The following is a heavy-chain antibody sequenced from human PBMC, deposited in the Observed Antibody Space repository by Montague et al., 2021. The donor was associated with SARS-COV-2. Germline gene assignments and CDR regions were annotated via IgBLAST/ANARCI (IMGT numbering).Heavy chain of an antibody. CDR3: ARQENSSGWFKTDAFDI. J-gene: IGHJ3*02. CDR2: IYYSGCT. CDR1: GGSICCSSYY. Sequence: SETLSLTCTVSGGSICCSSYYWGWIRQPPGNVLEWIGSIYYSGCTYYNPSLKSRVTISVDTSKNQFSLQLSSVTAADTAVYYCARQENSSGWFKTDAFDIWGKEKMDTVSS. D-gene: IGHD6-19*01. V-gene: IGHV4-39*01.